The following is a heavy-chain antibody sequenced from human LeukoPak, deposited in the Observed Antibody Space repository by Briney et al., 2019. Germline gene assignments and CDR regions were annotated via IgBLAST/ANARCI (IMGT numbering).Heavy chain of an antibody. Sequence: QTGGSLRLSCAASGFTFSSYGMHWVRQAPSKGLEWVAVIWYDGSNKHYADSVKGRFTISRDNSKNTLYLQMNSLRAEDTAVYYCAKVGAVAIDAFDIWGQGTMVTVSS. CDR2: IWYDGSNK. V-gene: IGHV3-33*06. CDR3: AKVGAVAIDAFDI. D-gene: IGHD6-19*01. J-gene: IGHJ3*02. CDR1: GFTFSSYG.